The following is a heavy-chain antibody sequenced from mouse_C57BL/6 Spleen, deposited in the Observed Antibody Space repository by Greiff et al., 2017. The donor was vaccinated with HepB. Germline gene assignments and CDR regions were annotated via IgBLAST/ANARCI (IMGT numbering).Heavy chain of an antibody. V-gene: IGHV5-17*01. Sequence: DVQLVESGGGLVKPGGSLKLSCAASGFTFSAYGMHWVRQAPGKGLEWVAYSSSGSSTIYYADTVKGRFTLSRDNAKNTLFLQMTSLRSEDTAMYDCAKTAQVAVRALDYWGKGTTLTVSS. J-gene: IGHJ2*01. CDR2: SSSGSSTI. D-gene: IGHD1-1*02. CDR3: AKTAQVAVRALDY. CDR1: GFTFSAYG.